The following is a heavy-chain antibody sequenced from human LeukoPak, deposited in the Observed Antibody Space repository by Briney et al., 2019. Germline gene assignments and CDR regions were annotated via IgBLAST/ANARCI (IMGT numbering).Heavy chain of an antibody. Sequence: ASVKVSCKASGYTFTSYGISWVRQAPGQGLEWMGWINPNSGGTNYAQKLQGRVTMTRDTSISTAYMELSRLRSDDTAVYYCARVLFYYDSSEGYWGQGTLVTVSS. CDR3: ARVLFYYDSSEGY. D-gene: IGHD3-22*01. J-gene: IGHJ4*02. CDR2: INPNSGGT. CDR1: GYTFTSYG. V-gene: IGHV1-2*02.